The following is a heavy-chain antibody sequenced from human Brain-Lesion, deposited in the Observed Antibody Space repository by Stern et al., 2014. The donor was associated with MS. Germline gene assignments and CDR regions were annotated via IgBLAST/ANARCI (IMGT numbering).Heavy chain of an antibody. J-gene: IGHJ5*01. D-gene: IGHD3-10*01. V-gene: IGHV3-74*02. CDR1: GFTFSNYW. Sequence: VQLVQSGGGLVQPGGSLRLSCAASGFTFSNYWMHWVRQAPGTGLVWVSRVNNDGRRTSYADSVKGRFTMSRDNAKNTLYLQMNSLRVEDTAIYYCARGERWFDSWGQGTLFTVSS. CDR2: VNNDGRRT. CDR3: ARGERWFDS.